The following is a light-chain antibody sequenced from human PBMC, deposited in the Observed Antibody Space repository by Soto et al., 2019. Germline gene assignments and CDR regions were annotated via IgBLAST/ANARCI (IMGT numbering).Light chain of an antibody. V-gene: IGLV2-14*01. CDR1: SSDVGGYNY. Sequence: QSVLTQPASVSGSPGQSITISCTGTSSDVGGYNYVSWYQQHPGKAPKLMIYDVSNLPSGVSNRFSGSKSGNTASLTISGIQAGDAADYCCSSYTSSSPLVVFGGGTKLTFL. J-gene: IGLJ2*01. CDR2: DVS. CDR3: SSYTSSSPLVV.